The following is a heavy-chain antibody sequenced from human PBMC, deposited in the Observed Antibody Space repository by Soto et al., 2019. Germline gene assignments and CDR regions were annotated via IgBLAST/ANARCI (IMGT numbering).Heavy chain of an antibody. CDR1: GFTFSRHG. J-gene: IGHJ4*02. CDR3: ARDYTSTGYGLGY. D-gene: IGHD6-25*01. V-gene: IGHV3-33*01. CDR2: IWYDGSNE. Sequence: GGSLRLSCAASGFTFSRHGMHWVRQAPGKGLEWVAIIWYDGSNEYYADSVRGRFTISRDNSKNTLYLQMSSLRVDDTAVYYCARDYTSTGYGLGYWGQGALVTVSS.